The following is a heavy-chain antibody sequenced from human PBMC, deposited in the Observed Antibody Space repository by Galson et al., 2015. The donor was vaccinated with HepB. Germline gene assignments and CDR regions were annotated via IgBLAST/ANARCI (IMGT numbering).Heavy chain of an antibody. CDR2: IYYSGST. CDR1: GGSISSSSYY. V-gene: IGHV4-39*01. J-gene: IGHJ4*02. Sequence: ETLSLTCTISGGSISSSSYYWGWIRQPPGKGLEWIGSIYYSGSTYYNPSLKSRVTISVDTSKNQFSLKLSSVTAADTAVYYCARRPRDYYDSSGYQGYFDYWGQGTLVTVSS. CDR3: ARRPRDYYDSSGYQGYFDY. D-gene: IGHD3-22*01.